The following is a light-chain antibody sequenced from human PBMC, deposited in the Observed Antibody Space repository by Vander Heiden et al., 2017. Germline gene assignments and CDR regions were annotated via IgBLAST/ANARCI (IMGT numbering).Light chain of an antibody. CDR1: QSISSW. Sequence: DIQMTQPPSTLSASVGDRVTITCRASQSISSWLAWYQQKPGKAPKLLIYDASSLESGVPSRFSGSGSGTEFTLTISNLQPDDFATYYCQQYNSYSPTFGQGTKLEIK. CDR3: QQYNSYSPT. CDR2: DAS. J-gene: IGKJ2*01. V-gene: IGKV1-5*01.